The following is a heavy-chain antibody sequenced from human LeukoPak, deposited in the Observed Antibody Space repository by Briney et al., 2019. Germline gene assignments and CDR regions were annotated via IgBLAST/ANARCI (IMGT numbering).Heavy chain of an antibody. CDR2: IYPSGST. V-gene: IGHV4-4*07. Sequence: PSETLSLTCTVSGGSISSYFWSWIRQPAGKGLEWSGRIYPSGSTNYSPSLKSRVTMSVDTSKNQFSLKLSSVTAADTAVYYCARAVAFYYDSSGYYTSPYYYGMDVWGQGTTVAVSS. D-gene: IGHD3-22*01. CDR3: ARAVAFYYDSSGYYTSPYYYGMDV. J-gene: IGHJ6*02. CDR1: GGSISSYF.